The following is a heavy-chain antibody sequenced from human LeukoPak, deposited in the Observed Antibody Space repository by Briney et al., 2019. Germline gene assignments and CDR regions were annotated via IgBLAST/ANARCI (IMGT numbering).Heavy chain of an antibody. CDR2: IRYDGSNK. D-gene: IGHD1-1*01. Sequence: PGGSLRLSCAASGFTFSRYGMHWVRQAPGKGLEWVAFIRYDGSNKYYADSVKGRFTISRDNSKNTLYLQMNSLRAEDTAVYYCASEPRYNWNHGAWGDYWGQGTLVTVSS. CDR3: ASEPRYNWNHGAWGDY. CDR1: GFTFSRYG. J-gene: IGHJ4*02. V-gene: IGHV3-30*02.